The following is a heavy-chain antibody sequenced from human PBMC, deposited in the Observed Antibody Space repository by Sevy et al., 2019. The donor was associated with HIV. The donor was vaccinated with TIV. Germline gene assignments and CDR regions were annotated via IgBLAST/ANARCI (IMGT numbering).Heavy chain of an antibody. D-gene: IGHD6-19*01. V-gene: IGHV1-69*13. CDR3: ARGGGNGWYYFDY. CDR1: GGTFSTYG. CDR2: IIPILGTV. J-gene: IGHJ4*02. Sequence: SVKVSCKASGGTFSTYGISWVRQAPGQGPEWMGGIIPILGTVNYAQKFQGRVTITADESTKTAYMELSSLRSEDTVVYYCARGGGNGWYYFDYWGQETLVTVSS.